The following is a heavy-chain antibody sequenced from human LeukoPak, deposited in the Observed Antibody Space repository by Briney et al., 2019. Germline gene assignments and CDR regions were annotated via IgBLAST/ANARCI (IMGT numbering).Heavy chain of an antibody. V-gene: IGHV3-23*01. J-gene: IGHJ3*02. CDR1: GFTFSSYA. D-gene: IGHD6-19*01. CDR2: ISGSGGST. Sequence: PGGSLRLSCAASGFTFSSYAMSLVRQAPGKGLEWVSAISGSGGSTYYADSVKGRFTISRDNSKNTLYLQMNSLRAEDTAVYYCAKDPLWSSGWRSSNGDAFDIWGQGTMVTVSS. CDR3: AKDPLWSSGWRSSNGDAFDI.